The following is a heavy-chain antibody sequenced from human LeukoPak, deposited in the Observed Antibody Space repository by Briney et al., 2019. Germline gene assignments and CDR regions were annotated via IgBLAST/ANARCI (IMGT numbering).Heavy chain of an antibody. Sequence: GGSLRLSCAASGFTVSSNYMSWVRQAPGKGLEWVSVIYSGGSTYYADSVKGRFTISRDNSRNTLYLQMNSLRAEDTAVYYCARAESGYSYGYIYYYGMDVWGQGTTVAVSS. D-gene: IGHD5-18*01. CDR2: IYSGGST. J-gene: IGHJ6*02. V-gene: IGHV3-53*01. CDR1: GFTVSSNY. CDR3: ARAESGYSYGYIYYYGMDV.